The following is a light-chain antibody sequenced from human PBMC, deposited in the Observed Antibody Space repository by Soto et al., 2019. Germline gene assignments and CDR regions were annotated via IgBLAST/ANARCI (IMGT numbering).Light chain of an antibody. Sequence: DIQVTQSPSSLSASVGDRVTITCLASQTISTWMAWYQQKPGKAPKLLVYDASTLQSGVASRFSGSGSGTEFTLIISGLQPDDSATYYCQQYTNTNNPWMFGQGTKVDIK. J-gene: IGKJ1*01. V-gene: IGKV1-5*01. CDR2: DAS. CDR3: QQYTNTNNPWM. CDR1: QTISTW.